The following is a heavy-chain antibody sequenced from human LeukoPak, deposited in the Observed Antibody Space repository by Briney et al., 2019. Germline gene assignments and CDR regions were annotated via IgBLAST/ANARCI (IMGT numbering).Heavy chain of an antibody. D-gene: IGHD2-8*01. CDR3: ARAMVYADMDV. CDR2: ISSSSTYI. V-gene: IGHV3-21*01. Sequence: GGSLRLSCAASGFTFSRYSMNWVRQAPGKGLEWVSSISSSSTYIYYADSVKGRFTISRDNAKNSLYLQMNSLRAEDTAVYYCARAMVYADMDVWGKGTTVTVSS. CDR1: GFTFSRYS. J-gene: IGHJ6*03.